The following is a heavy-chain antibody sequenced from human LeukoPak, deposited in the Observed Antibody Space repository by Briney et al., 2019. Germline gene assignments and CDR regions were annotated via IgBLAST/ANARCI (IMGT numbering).Heavy chain of an antibody. V-gene: IGHV4-39*01. Sequence: QPSETLSLTCTVSGDSIISNIYWWDWVRLPPGKGLEWIGATFYTGRTFYRPSLKSRVTISVDTSKSQFSLDLSSATAADTAVYYCARRRHNFDFYDVWGQGTRVTVSS. CDR3: ARRRHNFDFYDV. J-gene: IGHJ3*01. CDR1: GDSIISNIYW. D-gene: IGHD3/OR15-3a*01. CDR2: TFYTGRT.